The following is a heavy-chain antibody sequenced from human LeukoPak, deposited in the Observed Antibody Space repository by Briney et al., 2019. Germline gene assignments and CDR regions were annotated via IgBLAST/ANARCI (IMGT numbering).Heavy chain of an antibody. CDR1: GFSFSDHY. CDR3: ARGPGRSGSDY. Sequence: KPGGSLRLSCAASGFSFSDHYMTWVRQAPGKGLEWLSYISGSGSDIDYAGSAKGRFTISRDNAKNSLYLQMNSLRAEDTAVYYCARGPGRSGSDYWGQGTLVTVSS. CDR2: ISGSGSDI. J-gene: IGHJ4*02. D-gene: IGHD6-19*01. V-gene: IGHV3-11*01.